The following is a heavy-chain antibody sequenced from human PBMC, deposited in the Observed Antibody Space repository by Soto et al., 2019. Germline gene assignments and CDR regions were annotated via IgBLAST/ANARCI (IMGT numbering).Heavy chain of an antibody. CDR1: GGSISSGDYY. Sequence: QVQLQESGPGLVKPSQTLSLTCTVSGGSISSGDYYWSWIRQPPGKGLEWIGYIYYSGSTYYNPSLKSRVXXXVXTSKNQFSLKLSSVTAADTAVYYCARERPDGSRLAPWGQGTLVTVSS. CDR2: IYYSGST. V-gene: IGHV4-30-4*01. D-gene: IGHD6-13*01. CDR3: ARERPDGSRLAP. J-gene: IGHJ5*02.